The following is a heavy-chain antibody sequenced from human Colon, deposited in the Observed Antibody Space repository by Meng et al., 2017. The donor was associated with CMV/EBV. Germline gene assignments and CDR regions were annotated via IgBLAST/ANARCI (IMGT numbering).Heavy chain of an antibody. V-gene: IGHV1-2*02. D-gene: IGHD3-22*01. Sequence: GYYLNWVRQVPGQGLEWMGRINPNSGGTNYAQKFQGRVTMTGDTSISIAYMDLSRLTFDDTAVYYCARAEESHYYDSSGLPGWFDPWGQGTLVTVSS. CDR3: ARAEESHYYDSSGLPGWFDP. CDR1: GYY. CDR2: INPNSGGT. J-gene: IGHJ5*02.